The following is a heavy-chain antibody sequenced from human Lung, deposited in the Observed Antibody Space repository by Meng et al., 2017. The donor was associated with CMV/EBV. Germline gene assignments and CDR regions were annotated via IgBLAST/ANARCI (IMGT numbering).Heavy chain of an antibody. D-gene: IGHD4-17*01. V-gene: IGHV4-31*03. J-gene: IGHJ5*02. CDR1: GGSISSGGFY. CDR3: ARTNYGDYNWFDP. Sequence: QVQLQESGPGLVKPSQTLSLTCTVSGGSISSGGFYWSWIRQHPGKGLEWIGYIYYSGSTYYNPSLRSRVAISIDTSKNQFSLKLTSVTAADTAVYFCARTNYGDYNWFDPWGQGTLVTGSS. CDR2: IYYSGST.